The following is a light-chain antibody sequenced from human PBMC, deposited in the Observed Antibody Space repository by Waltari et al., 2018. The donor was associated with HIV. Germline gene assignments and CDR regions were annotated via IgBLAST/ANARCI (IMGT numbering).Light chain of an antibody. CDR2: KDS. CDR1: ALPKQY. J-gene: IGLJ3*02. Sequence: SYELTQQPSVSVSPGQTARIPCSGDALPKQYAYWYQQKPGQAPVVVIYKDSERPSGIPERFSGSSSVTTVTLTISGVQAEDEADYYCQSADSSGPYRVFGGGTKLTVL. CDR3: QSADSSGPYRV. V-gene: IGLV3-25*03.